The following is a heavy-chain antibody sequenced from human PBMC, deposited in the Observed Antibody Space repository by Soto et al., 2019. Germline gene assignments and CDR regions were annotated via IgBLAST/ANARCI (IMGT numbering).Heavy chain of an antibody. J-gene: IGHJ4*02. CDR2: IWYDGSNK. V-gene: IGHV3-33*01. CDR3: ARAIGSSWYFGY. Sequence: GGSLRLSCAASGFTFSSYGMHWVRQAPGKGLEWVAVIWYDGSNKYYADSVKGRFTISGDNSKNTLYLQMNSLRAEDTAVYYCARAIGSSWYFGYWGQGTLVTVSS. CDR1: GFTFSSYG. D-gene: IGHD6-13*01.